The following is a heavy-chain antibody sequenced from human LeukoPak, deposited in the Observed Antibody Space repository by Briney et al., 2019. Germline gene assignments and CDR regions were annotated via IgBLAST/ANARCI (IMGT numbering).Heavy chain of an antibody. J-gene: IGHJ4*02. V-gene: IGHV3-9*01. CDR1: GFTFDDYA. Sequence: GGSLRLSCAASGFTFDDYAMHWVRQAPGKGLEWVSGISWNSGSIGYADSVKGRFTISRDNSKNTLYLQMASLRGEDTAVYYCARAPREGFSGSYHDYWGQGTLVSVSS. D-gene: IGHD1-26*01. CDR2: ISWNSGSI. CDR3: ARAPREGFSGSYHDY.